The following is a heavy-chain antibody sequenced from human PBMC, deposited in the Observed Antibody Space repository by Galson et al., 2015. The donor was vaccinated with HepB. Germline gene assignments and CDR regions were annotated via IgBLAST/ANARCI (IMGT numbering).Heavy chain of an antibody. Sequence: SLRLSCAASGFTFINYGMDWVRQAPGTGLEWISFVSGSGSTKHYADAVKGRFIISRDNAKNSLYLQMNSLRDEDTAVYYCATDLRVRNRIFDYWGQGTLVTVSS. CDR1: GFTFINYG. J-gene: IGHJ4*01. CDR2: VSGSGSTK. CDR3: ATDLRVRNRIFDY. V-gene: IGHV3-48*02. D-gene: IGHD1-14*01.